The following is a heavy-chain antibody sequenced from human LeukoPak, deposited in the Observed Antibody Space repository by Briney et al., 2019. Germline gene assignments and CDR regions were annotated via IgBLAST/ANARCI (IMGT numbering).Heavy chain of an antibody. CDR1: GFIFSQYS. V-gene: IGHV3-74*01. D-gene: IGHD5-12*01. J-gene: IGHJ4*02. CDR2: INERGSST. Sequence: GGSLRLSCAASGFIFSQYSMNWVRQAPGKGLVWVSRINERGSSTSYADSVKGRFTISRDNAKNTLYLQMNNLRADDTAVYYCAGGRLVATSKAVAIDYWGQGTLVTVSS. CDR3: AGGRLVATSKAVAIDY.